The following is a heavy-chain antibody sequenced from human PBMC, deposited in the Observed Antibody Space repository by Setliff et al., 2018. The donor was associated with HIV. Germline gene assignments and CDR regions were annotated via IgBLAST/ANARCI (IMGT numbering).Heavy chain of an antibody. CDR2: ISASGGT. V-gene: IGHV4-61*09. CDR3: VTSSSWSSRLNF. Sequence: SETLSLTCTVSGGSISTNEHYWSWIRQPAGKELQWIGHISASGGTKYSSSLKSRVTMSVDTSKNQFSLKLTSVTAADTAIYYCVTSSSWSSRLNFWGQGMLVTVSS. J-gene: IGHJ4*02. CDR1: GGSISTNEHY. D-gene: IGHD6-13*01.